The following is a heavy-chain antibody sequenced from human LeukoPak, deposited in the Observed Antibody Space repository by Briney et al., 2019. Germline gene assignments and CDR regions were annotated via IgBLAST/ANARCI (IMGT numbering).Heavy chain of an antibody. J-gene: IGHJ2*01. CDR3: ARDRSIAAAGINWYFDL. D-gene: IGHD6-13*01. CDR1: GYTFTSYY. Sequence: ASVKVSCKASGYTFTSYYMHWVRQAPGQGLEWMGIINPSGGSTSYAQKFQGRVTITRDTSTSTVYMELSSLRSEDTAVYYCARDRSIAAAGINWYFDLWGRGTLVTVSS. CDR2: INPSGGST. V-gene: IGHV1-46*01.